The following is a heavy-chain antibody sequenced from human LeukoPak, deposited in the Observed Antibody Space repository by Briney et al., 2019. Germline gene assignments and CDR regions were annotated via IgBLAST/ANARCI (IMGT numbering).Heavy chain of an antibody. CDR1: GFTFSSYS. J-gene: IGHJ6*03. D-gene: IGHD3-10*01. Sequence: GGSLRLSCAASGFTFSSYSMNWVRQAPGKGLEWVSSISSSSSYIYYADSVKGRFTISRDNAKNSLYLQMNSLRAEDTAVYYCARERTWYYGSGSSGTIDVWGKGTTVTVSS. CDR2: ISSSSSYI. CDR3: ARERTWYYGSGSSGTIDV. V-gene: IGHV3-21*01.